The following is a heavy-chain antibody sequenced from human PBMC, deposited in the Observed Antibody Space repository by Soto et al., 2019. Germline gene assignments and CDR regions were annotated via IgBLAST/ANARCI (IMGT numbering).Heavy chain of an antibody. CDR1: GFTFSSYA. V-gene: IGHV3-23*01. J-gene: IGHJ6*02. Sequence: TGGSLRLSCAASGFTFSSYAINWVRQAPGKWPEWVSGISGSGYSTYYADSVKGRFTISRDNSKNTLYLQMNSLRAEDTAVYYCAKDLQYGDSKSPGFYCYGMDVWGQGXTVTVSS. D-gene: IGHD4-17*01. CDR3: AKDLQYGDSKSPGFYCYGMDV. CDR2: ISGSGYST.